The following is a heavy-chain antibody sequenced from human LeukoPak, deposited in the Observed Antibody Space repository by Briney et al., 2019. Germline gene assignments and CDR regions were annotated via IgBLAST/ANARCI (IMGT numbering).Heavy chain of an antibody. CDR2: TYYSGNT. CDR3: TRGRAYYDSTGYYY. D-gene: IGHD3-22*01. CDR1: GGSISSSSYY. J-gene: IGHJ4*02. Sequence: SETLSHTCTVSGGSISSSSYYWTWIRQSPGKGLEWIGHTYYSGNTNYNPSLKSRATISIDTSKNQFSLKLSSVTAADTAVYYCTRGRAYYDSTGYYYWGRGILVTVSS. V-gene: IGHV4-61*01.